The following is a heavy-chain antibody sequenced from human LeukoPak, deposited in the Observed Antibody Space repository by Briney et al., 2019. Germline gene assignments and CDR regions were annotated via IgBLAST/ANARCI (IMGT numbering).Heavy chain of an antibody. CDR2: INHSGST. D-gene: IGHD6-19*01. CDR3: ARGGAVAGSYYYYMDV. J-gene: IGHJ6*03. CDR1: GGSFSGYY. Sequence: SETLSLTCAVYGGSFSGYYWSWIRQPPGKGLKWIGEINHSGSTNYNPSLKSRVTISVDTSKNQFSLKLSSVTAADTAVYYCARGGAVAGSYYYYMDVWGKGTTVTVSS. V-gene: IGHV4-34*01.